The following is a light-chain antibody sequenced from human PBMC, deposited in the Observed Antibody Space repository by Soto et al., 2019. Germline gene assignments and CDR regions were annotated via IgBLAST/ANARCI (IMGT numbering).Light chain of an antibody. CDR1: QSVSSSF. CDR3: QQYSDSPGT. V-gene: IGKV3-20*01. J-gene: IGKJ4*01. CDR2: GAS. Sequence: EIVLMQSPGTLSLSPGERATLSCRASQSVSSSFLAWYQQKPGQAPRLLIYGASNRATGIPDRFSGGGSGTDFTLTISRLDPEDFAVYFCQQYSDSPGTFGGGTKVDIE.